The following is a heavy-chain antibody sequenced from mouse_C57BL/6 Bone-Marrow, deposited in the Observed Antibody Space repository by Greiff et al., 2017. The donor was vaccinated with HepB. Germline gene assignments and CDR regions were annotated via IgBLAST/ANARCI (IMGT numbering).Heavy chain of an antibody. J-gene: IGHJ4*01. D-gene: IGHD1-2*01. V-gene: IGHV1-50*01. Sequence: QVQLQQPGAELVKPGASVKLSCKASGYTFTSYWMQWVKQRPGQGLEWIGEIDPSDSYTNYNQKFKGKATLNVDTSSSTAYMQLSSLTSEDSAVYYCARLGLRPNAMDYWGQGTSVTVSS. CDR1: GYTFTSYW. CDR3: ARLGLRPNAMDY. CDR2: IDPSDSYT.